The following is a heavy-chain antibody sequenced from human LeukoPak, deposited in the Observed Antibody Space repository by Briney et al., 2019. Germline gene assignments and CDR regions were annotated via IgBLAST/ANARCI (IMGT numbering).Heavy chain of an antibody. V-gene: IGHV4-59*01. J-gene: IGHJ4*02. D-gene: IGHD5-24*01. CDR2: IYYSGST. CDR1: GGSISSYY. Sequence: KSSETLSLTCTVSGGSISSYYWSWIRQPPGKGLEWIGNIYYSGSTNYNPSLKSRVTISVDTSKNQFSLNLSSVTAADTAVYYRARDGYNHFFDYWGQGTLVTVSS. CDR3: ARDGYNHFFDY.